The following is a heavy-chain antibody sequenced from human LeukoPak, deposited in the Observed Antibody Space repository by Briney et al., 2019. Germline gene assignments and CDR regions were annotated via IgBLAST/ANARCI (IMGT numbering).Heavy chain of an antibody. D-gene: IGHD2-2*01. CDR3: AGRFSYCSSTSCLDY. J-gene: IGHJ4*02. CDR1: GYSISSSSYY. CDR2: IYYSGST. V-gene: IGHV4-39*01. Sequence: PSETLSLTCTVSGYSISSSSYYWGWIRQPPGKGLEWIGSIYYSGSTYYNPSLKSRVTISVDTSKNQFSLKLSSVTAADTAVYYCAGRFSYCSSTSCLDYWGQGTLVTVSS.